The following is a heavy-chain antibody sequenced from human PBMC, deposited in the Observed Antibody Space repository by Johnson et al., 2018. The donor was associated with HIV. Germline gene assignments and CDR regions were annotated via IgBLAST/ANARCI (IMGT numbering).Heavy chain of an antibody. CDR1: GFTFDDYG. CDR2: INWNGGST. Sequence: VQLVESGGGVVRPGGSLRLSCAASGFTFDDYGMSWVRQAPGKGLEWVSGINWNGGSTSYADSRKGRFTISRDNSKNTLHLQMNSLRAEDTAVDYCAKQQLVPDDAFDIWGQGTMVTVSS. J-gene: IGHJ3*02. V-gene: IGHV3-20*04. D-gene: IGHD6-6*01. CDR3: AKQQLVPDDAFDI.